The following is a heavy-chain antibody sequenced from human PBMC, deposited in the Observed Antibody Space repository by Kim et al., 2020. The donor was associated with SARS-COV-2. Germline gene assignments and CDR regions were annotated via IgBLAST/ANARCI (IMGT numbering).Heavy chain of an antibody. CDR3: ARDCDSDGYNLFDY. D-gene: IGHD5-12*01. V-gene: IGHV4-31*02. Sequence: NPSLKSRVTISVDTSKNQFSLKLSSVTAADTAVYYCARDCDSDGYNLFDYWGQGTLVTVSS. J-gene: IGHJ4*02.